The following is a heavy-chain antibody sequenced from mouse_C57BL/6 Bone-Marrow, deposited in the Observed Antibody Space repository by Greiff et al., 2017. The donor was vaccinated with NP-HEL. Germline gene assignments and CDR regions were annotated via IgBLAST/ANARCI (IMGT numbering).Heavy chain of an antibody. CDR2: ISNGGGST. CDR1: GFTFSDYY. D-gene: IGHD1-1*01. CDR3: ARHRITTVVADWYFDV. V-gene: IGHV5-12*01. Sequence: EVMLVESGGGLVQPRGSLKLSCAASGFTFSDYYMYWVRQTPEKRLEWVAYISNGGGSTYYPDTVKGRFTISRDNAKNTLYLQMSRLKSEDTAMYYCARHRITTVVADWYFDVWGTGTTVTVSS. J-gene: IGHJ1*03.